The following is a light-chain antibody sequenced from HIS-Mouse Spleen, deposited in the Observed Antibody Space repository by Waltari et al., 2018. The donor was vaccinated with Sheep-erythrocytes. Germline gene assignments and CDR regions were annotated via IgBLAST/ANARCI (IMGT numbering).Light chain of an antibody. J-gene: IGLJ1*01. V-gene: IGLV2-11*01. CDR2: DVS. CDR1: SSDVGGYNY. CDR3: CSEAGSYKHG. Sequence: QSALTQPRSVSGSPGQSVTISCTGTSSDVGGYNYVSWYQQHPGKAPKLMIYDVSKGCAGGPDGLSGSKAGNTASLSMSGLQAEDEADDYCCSEAGSYKHGFATGTKVT.